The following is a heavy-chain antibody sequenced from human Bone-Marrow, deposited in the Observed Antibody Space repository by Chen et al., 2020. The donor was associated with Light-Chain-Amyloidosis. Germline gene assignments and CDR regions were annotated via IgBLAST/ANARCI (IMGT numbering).Heavy chain of an antibody. D-gene: IGHD3-9*01. CDR2: ISGSCGSR. Sequence: EWVSTISGSCGSRYYGDSVKGRLTISRDNSKNALFLQMNSLRAEDTAVYYCAKDISYDDILPGYPADAFDIWGQGTMVTVSS. V-gene: IGHV3-23*01. J-gene: IGHJ3*02. CDR3: AKDISYDDILPGYPADAFDI.